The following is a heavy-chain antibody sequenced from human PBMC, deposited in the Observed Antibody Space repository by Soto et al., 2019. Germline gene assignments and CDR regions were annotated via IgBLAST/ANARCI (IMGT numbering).Heavy chain of an antibody. D-gene: IGHD2-2*02. CDR3: ARLSYQPLLYLHYYGMDV. CDR1: GCSISSSSYY. CDR2: IYYSGST. Sequence: SETLSLTCTVSGCSISSSSYYWGWIRQPPGKGLEWIGSIYYSGSTYYNPSLKSRVTISVDTSKNQFSLKLSSVTAADTAVYYCARLSYQPLLYLHYYGMDVWGQGTTVTVSS. V-gene: IGHV4-39*01. J-gene: IGHJ6*02.